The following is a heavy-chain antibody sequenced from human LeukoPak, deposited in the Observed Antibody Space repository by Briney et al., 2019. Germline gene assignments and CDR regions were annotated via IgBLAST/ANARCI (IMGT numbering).Heavy chain of an antibody. CDR3: ARHYCSSTSCYTGIDY. J-gene: IGHJ4*02. Sequence: SETLSLTCTVSGGSISSSSYYWGWIRQPPGKGLEWIGSIYYSGTTHYNPSLKSRVTISVDTSKNQFSLKLSSVTAADTAVYYCARHYCSSTSCYTGIDYWGQGTLVTVSS. V-gene: IGHV4-39*01. D-gene: IGHD2-2*02. CDR1: GGSISSSSYY. CDR2: IYYSGTT.